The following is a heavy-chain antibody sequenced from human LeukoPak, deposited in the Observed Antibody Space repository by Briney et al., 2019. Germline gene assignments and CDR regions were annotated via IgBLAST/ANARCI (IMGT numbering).Heavy chain of an antibody. V-gene: IGHV1-8*01. D-gene: IGHD5-12*01. CDR2: MNPNSGNT. CDR3: ARGKGSGYDLNY. Sequence: ASVKVSCKASGYTFTSYDINWVRQATGQGLEWMGWMNPNSGNTGYAQKFQGRVTMTRNTSISTAYMELSSLRSADTAVYYCARGKGSGYDLNYWGQGTLVTVSS. CDR1: GYTFTSYD. J-gene: IGHJ4*02.